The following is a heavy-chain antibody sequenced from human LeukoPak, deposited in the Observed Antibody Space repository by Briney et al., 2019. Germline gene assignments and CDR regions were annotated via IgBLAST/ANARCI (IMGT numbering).Heavy chain of an antibody. CDR3: ARGTVTLYYYYGMDV. Sequence: SETLSLTCTVSGGSISSYYWSWIRQPPGKGLEWIGYIYYSGSTNYNPSHKSRVTISVDTSKNQFSLKLSSVTATDTAVYYCARGTVTLYYYYGMDVWGQGTTVTVSS. D-gene: IGHD4-11*01. CDR2: IYYSGST. J-gene: IGHJ6*02. CDR1: GGSISSYY. V-gene: IGHV4-59*01.